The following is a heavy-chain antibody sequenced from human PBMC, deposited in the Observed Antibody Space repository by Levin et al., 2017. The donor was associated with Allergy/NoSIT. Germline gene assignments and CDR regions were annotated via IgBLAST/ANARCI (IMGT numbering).Heavy chain of an antibody. CDR1: GGSFSGYY. CDR2: INHSGST. J-gene: IGHJ4*02. D-gene: IGHD3-16*02. Sequence: SQTLSLTCAVYGGSFSGYYWSWIRQPPGKGLEWIGEINHSGSTNYNPSLKSRVTISVDTSKNQFSLKLSSVTAADTAVYYCARTITFGGVIVNFDYWGQGTLVTVSS. V-gene: IGHV4-34*01. CDR3: ARTITFGGVIVNFDY.